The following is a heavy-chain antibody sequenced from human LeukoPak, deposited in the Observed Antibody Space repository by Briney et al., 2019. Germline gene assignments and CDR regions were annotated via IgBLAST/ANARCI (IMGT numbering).Heavy chain of an antibody. Sequence: SETLSLTCTVSGGSISSRNCYWGWIRQPPGKGLEWVGSIYYSGSTYYNPSLRSPVTISVDTSQNQFSLKLSSVTAADTAVYYCANWGRYDYSTSGVPAPNFDYWGQGTLVTVSS. J-gene: IGHJ4*02. V-gene: IGHV4-39*07. CDR2: IYYSGST. D-gene: IGHD3-16*01. CDR3: ANWGRYDYSTSGVPAPNFDY. CDR1: GGSISSRNCY.